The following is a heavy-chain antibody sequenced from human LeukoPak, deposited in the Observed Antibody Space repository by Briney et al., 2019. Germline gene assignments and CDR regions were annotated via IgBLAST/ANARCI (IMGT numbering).Heavy chain of an antibody. CDR3: ATQATSGWHFS. CDR1: GYTFTGYY. J-gene: IGHJ5*02. V-gene: IGHV1-2*02. Sequence: ASVKVSCKASGYTFTGYYMHWVRQAPGQGPEWMGWINPNSGGTNYAQKFQGRVTMTRDTSLSTVYMELSRLRSDDTAVYYCATQATSGWHFSWGQGILVTVSS. D-gene: IGHD6-19*01. CDR2: INPNSGGT.